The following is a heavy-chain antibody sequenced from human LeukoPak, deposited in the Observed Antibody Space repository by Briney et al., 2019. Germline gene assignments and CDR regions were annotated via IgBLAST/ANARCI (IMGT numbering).Heavy chain of an antibody. CDR1: GFTFSSYS. CDR3: ARDRQEDYYMDV. J-gene: IGHJ6*03. CDR2: ISSSSSYI. Sequence: GGSLRLSCAASGFTFSSYSMNWVRQAPGKGLEWVSSISSSSSYIYYADSVKVRFTISRDNAKNSLYLQMNSLRAEDTAVYYCARDRQEDYYMDVWGKGTTVTVSS. V-gene: IGHV3-21*01.